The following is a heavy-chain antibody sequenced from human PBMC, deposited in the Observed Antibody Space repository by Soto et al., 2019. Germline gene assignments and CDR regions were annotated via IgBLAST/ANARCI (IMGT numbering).Heavy chain of an antibody. CDR3: ARGRDGYKYYFDY. D-gene: IGHD5-12*01. CDR1: GGSISSYY. V-gene: IGHV4-59*01. CDR2: IYYSGST. J-gene: IGHJ4*02. Sequence: SETLSLTCTVSGGSISSYYWSWIRQPPGKGPEWIGYIYYSGSTNYNPSLKSRVTISVDTSKNQFSLKLSSVTAADTAVYYCARGRDGYKYYFDYWGQGTLVTVSS.